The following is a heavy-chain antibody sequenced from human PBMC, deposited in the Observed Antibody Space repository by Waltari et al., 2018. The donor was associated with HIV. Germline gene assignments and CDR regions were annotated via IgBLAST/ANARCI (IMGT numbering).Heavy chain of an antibody. CDR3: ARDINGGWGY. CDR2: MSRSSSSI. D-gene: IGHD7-27*01. J-gene: IGHJ4*02. CDR1: GFTFSNYS. V-gene: IGHV3-48*01. Sequence: EVQLVASGGGLVQPGGSLRIPCAASGFTFSNYSMNWVRQDPGKGLEWVSYMSRSSSSIFYADSVKGRFTISRDNAKNSLYLQMNSLRVEDTAVYYCARDINGGWGYWGQGTLVTVAS.